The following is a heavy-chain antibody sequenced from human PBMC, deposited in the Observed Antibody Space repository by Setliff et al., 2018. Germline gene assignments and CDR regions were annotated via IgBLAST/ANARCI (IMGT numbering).Heavy chain of an antibody. V-gene: IGHV4-39*07. CDR2: IFYNGSIFDDGTTYST. D-gene: IGHD4-17*01. Sequence: PSETLSLTCAVSGASIRNNYYWGWIRQSPGTGLEWIGSIFYNGSIFDDGTTYSTYYNPSLKSRVTMSIDTSKNQFSLKLSSVTAADTAVYYCARVNYGGNSHGYWGQGTLVTVSS. CDR3: ARVNYGGNSHGY. J-gene: IGHJ4*02. CDR1: GASIRNNYY.